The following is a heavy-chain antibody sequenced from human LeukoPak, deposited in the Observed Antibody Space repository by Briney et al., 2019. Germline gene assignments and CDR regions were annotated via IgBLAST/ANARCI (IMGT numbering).Heavy chain of an antibody. Sequence: GGSLRLSCAASEFTFTSYELNWVRQAPGKGLEWVSYISSSGNTISYADSVKGRFTISRDNAKHSLYLQVISLRAEDTAVYYCARGPSIAARYDAFDIWGQGTMVTVSS. CDR2: ISSSGNTI. CDR1: EFTFTSYE. D-gene: IGHD6-6*01. CDR3: ARGPSIAARYDAFDI. J-gene: IGHJ3*02. V-gene: IGHV3-48*03.